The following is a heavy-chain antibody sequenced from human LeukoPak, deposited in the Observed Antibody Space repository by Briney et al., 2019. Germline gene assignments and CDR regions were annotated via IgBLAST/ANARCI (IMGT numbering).Heavy chain of an antibody. Sequence: GGSLRLSCAASGFTFNNYVMHWVRQAPGKGLEWVARISYDGSNKYYADSVRGRFTISRDNSKNTLYLQMNSLRPEDTAVYYCAKDFEGFCGGDCYSMEFWGQGTLATVSS. D-gene: IGHD2-21*02. CDR2: ISYDGSNK. J-gene: IGHJ4*02. CDR3: AKDFEGFCGGDCYSMEF. V-gene: IGHV3-30*18. CDR1: GFTFNNYV.